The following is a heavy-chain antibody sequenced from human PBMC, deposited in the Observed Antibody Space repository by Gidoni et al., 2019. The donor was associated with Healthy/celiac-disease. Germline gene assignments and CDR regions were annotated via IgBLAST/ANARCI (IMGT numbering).Heavy chain of an antibody. J-gene: IGHJ3*02. CDR2: SSWNSGSI. D-gene: IGHD3-16*02. Sequence: EVQLVESGGGLVQPGRSLRLSCAASGFTFDDYAMHWVRQAPGKGLEWVSGSSWNSGSIGYADSVKGRFTISRDNAKNSLYLQMNSLRAEDTALYYCAKDMDSIWGSYRYYAFDIWGQGTMVTVSS. CDR3: AKDMDSIWGSYRYYAFDI. CDR1: GFTFDDYA. V-gene: IGHV3-9*01.